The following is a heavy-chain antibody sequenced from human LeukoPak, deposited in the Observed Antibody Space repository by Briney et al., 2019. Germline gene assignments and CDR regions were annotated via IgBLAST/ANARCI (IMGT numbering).Heavy chain of an antibody. CDR3: ARYTAMAWYYFDY. J-gene: IGHJ4*02. CDR2: IYYSGST. D-gene: IGHD5-18*01. Sequence: SETLSLTCTVSGGSISSGGYYWSWIRQHPGKGLEWIGYIYYSGSTYYNPSLKSRVTISVDTSKNQFSLKLSSVTAADTAVYYCARYTAMAWYYFDYWGQGTLVTVSS. CDR1: GGSISSGGYY. V-gene: IGHV4-31*03.